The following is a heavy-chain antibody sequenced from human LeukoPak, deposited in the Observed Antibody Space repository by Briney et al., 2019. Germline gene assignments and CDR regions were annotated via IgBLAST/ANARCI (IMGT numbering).Heavy chain of an antibody. CDR2: INTDGSST. J-gene: IGHJ4*02. D-gene: IGHD1-26*01. V-gene: IGHV3-74*01. CDR3: ARETDIVGALSFDY. Sequence: PGRSLRLSCAASGFTFSSYAMHWLRQAPGRGLVWVSRINTDGSSTTYADSVKGRFTISRDNAKNTLYLQMNSLRAEDTAVYYCARETDIVGALSFDYWGQGTLVTVSS. CDR1: GFTFSSYA.